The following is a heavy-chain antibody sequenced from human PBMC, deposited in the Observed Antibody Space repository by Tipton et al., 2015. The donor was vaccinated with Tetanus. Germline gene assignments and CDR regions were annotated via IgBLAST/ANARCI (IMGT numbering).Heavy chain of an antibody. Sequence: SLRLSCAASGFIFSSYGIHWVRQAPGKGLEWVAVSWYDGTDKYYADSVKSRFTISRDNSKNTLYLQMNSLRAEDTAVSYCAREADCSGGSCFSGDFDNWGQGTQVTVSS. CDR2: SWYDGTDK. CDR1: GFIFSSYG. J-gene: IGHJ4*02. V-gene: IGHV3-33*01. CDR3: AREADCSGGSCFSGDFDN. D-gene: IGHD2-15*01.